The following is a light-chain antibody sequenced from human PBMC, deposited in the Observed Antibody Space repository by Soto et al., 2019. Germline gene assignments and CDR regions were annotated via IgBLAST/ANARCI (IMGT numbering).Light chain of an antibody. J-gene: IGLJ1*01. Sequence: QSVLTQPASVSGSPGQSITISCTGTSSDVGAYNFVSWYQLHPGEAPKLIIYEVTNRPSGVSERFSGSKSGNTASLTISGLQSEEETDYYCSSYTSLSTVVFGTGTKVTVL. V-gene: IGLV2-14*01. CDR2: EVT. CDR3: SSYTSLSTVV. CDR1: SSDVGAYNF.